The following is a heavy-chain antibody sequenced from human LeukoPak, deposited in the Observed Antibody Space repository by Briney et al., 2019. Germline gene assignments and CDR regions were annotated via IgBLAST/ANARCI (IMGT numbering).Heavy chain of an antibody. D-gene: IGHD3-22*01. CDR1: GYTFTGYY. V-gene: IGHV1-2*02. Sequence: ASVKVSCKASGYTFTGYYMHWVRQAPGQGLEWMGWINPNSGGTNYAQKFQGRVSLTGDLYTNTVVMELSGLRKDDTAVYFCVRDLDYYDSTSLWGQGTLVTVSS. CDR2: INPNSGGT. CDR3: VRDLDYYDSTSL. J-gene: IGHJ4*02.